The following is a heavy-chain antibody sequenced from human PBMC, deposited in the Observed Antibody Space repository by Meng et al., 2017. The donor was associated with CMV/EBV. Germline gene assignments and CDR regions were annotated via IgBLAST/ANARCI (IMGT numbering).Heavy chain of an antibody. J-gene: IGHJ4*02. CDR2: IYYSGST. CDR1: GGSVSSGSYY. Sequence: SETLSLTCTASGGSVSSGSYYWSWIRQPPGKGLEWIGYIYYSGSTNYNPSLKSRVTISVDTSKNQFSLKLSSVTAADTAVYYCASEIGLRWKLFDYWGQGTLVTVSS. D-gene: IGHD4-23*01. V-gene: IGHV4-61*01. CDR3: ASEIGLRWKLFDY.